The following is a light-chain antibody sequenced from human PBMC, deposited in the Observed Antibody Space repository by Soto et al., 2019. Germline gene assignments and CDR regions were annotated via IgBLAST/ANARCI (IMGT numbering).Light chain of an antibody. Sequence: QSVLTQPPSASGTPGQRVTISCSGSSSNIGSNYVYWYQQLPGTAPKLLIYRNNQRPSGVPDRFSGSKSGTSASLAISGRRSEDEADYYCAAWDDSLSGRVFGTGTKRTVL. CDR3: AAWDDSLSGRV. J-gene: IGLJ1*01. V-gene: IGLV1-47*01. CDR1: SSNIGSNY. CDR2: RNN.